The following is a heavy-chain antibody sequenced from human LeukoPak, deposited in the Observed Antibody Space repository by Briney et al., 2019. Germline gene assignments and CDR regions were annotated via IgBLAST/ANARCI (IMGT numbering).Heavy chain of an antibody. CDR1: GGTFSSYA. J-gene: IGHJ3*02. Sequence: SVKVSCKASGGTFSSYAISWVRQAPGQGLEWMGGIIPIFGTANYAQKFQGRVTITADESTSTAYMELSSLRSEDTAVYYCAGIDYGVFRNDAFDIWGQGTMVTVSS. V-gene: IGHV1-69*13. CDR2: IIPIFGTA. CDR3: AGIDYGVFRNDAFDI. D-gene: IGHD4-17*01.